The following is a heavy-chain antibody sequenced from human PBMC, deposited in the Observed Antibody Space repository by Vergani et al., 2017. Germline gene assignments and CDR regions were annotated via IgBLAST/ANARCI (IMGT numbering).Heavy chain of an antibody. D-gene: IGHD2-21*01. Sequence: QVQLQESGPGLVKPSEALSLICTVSGASISGFYWHWIRQPPGMGLEWFGYVFYSGSTYYNPSLQSRVTISVDTSKNQFSLTLKSVTAADTAVYYCARRRISSARASLDFWGQGTLATVSS. CDR1: GASISGFY. V-gene: IGHV4-59*08. CDR3: ARRRISSARASLDF. J-gene: IGHJ4*02. CDR2: VFYSGST.